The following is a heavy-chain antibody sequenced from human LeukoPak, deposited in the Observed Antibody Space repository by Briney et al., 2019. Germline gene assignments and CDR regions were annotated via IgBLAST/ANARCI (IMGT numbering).Heavy chain of an antibody. J-gene: IGHJ4*02. Sequence: GGSLRLSCAASGFTFSFYWMHWVRQAPGKGLLWVSRIHSDGSTTNYADSVKGRFTISRDNAKNTLYLQMNSLRAEDTAVYYCAKDVYILYYFDYWGQGTLVTVSS. D-gene: IGHD5/OR15-5a*01. CDR1: GFTFSFYW. CDR2: IHSDGSTT. V-gene: IGHV3-74*01. CDR3: AKDVYILYYFDY.